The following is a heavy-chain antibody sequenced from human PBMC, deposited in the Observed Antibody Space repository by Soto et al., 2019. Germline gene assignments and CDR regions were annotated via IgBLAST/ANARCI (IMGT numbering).Heavy chain of an antibody. CDR3: ARDRRSSIAARRAPYYFDY. V-gene: IGHV4-34*01. J-gene: IGHJ4*02. Sequence: SETLSLTCAVYGGSFSGYYWSWIRQPTGKGLEWIGEINHSGSTNYNPSLKSRVTISVDTSKNQFSLKLSSVTAADTAVYYCARDRRSSIAARRAPYYFDYWGQGTLVTVSS. D-gene: IGHD6-6*01. CDR1: GGSFSGYY. CDR2: INHSGST.